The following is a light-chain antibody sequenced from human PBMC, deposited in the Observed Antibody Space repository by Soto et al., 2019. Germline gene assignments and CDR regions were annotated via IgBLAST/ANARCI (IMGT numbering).Light chain of an antibody. J-gene: IGKJ1*01. CDR2: QAS. Sequence: DIQMTQSPFTLSASIGDRVTITSRASQSISDSLAWYQQKPGKAPKLLIYQASSLESGVPSRFSGSGSGTEFTLTISSLQPDDFATYFCQQYNSYWTFGQGTKVEIK. CDR1: QSISDS. V-gene: IGKV1-5*03. CDR3: QQYNSYWT.